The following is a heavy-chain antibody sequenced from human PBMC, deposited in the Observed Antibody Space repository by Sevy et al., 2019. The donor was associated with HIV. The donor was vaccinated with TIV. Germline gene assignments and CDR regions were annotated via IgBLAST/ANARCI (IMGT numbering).Heavy chain of an antibody. CDR2: IYYSWST. CDR1: GGSFTSGGYY. CDR3: ARFSFYDNAWFDP. V-gene: IGHV4-31*03. Sequence: SETLSLTCTVSGGSFTSGGYYWSWIRQHPGEGLEWIGYIYYSWSTYYHPSLKSRVTISVDTSKNQFSLKLSSVTAADTAVYYCARFSFYDNAWFDPWGQGTLVTVSS. D-gene: IGHD3-22*01. J-gene: IGHJ5*02.